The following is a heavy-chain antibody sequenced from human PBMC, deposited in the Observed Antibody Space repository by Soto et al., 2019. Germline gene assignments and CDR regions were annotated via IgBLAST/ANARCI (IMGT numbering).Heavy chain of an antibody. CDR3: ARRYGRYFDY. Sequence: QVQLQESGPGLVKPSETLSLTCTVSGGSISSYYWSWIRQPPGKGLEWIGYIYYSGSTNYNPSLKSRVTISVDTSKNQFSLKVSSVHAADTAVYYCARRYGRYFDYWGQGTLVTVSS. CDR2: IYYSGST. V-gene: IGHV4-59*08. CDR1: GGSISSYY. J-gene: IGHJ4*02. D-gene: IGHD4-17*01.